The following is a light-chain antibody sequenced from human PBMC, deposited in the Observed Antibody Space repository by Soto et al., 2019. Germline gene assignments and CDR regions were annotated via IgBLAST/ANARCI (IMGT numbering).Light chain of an antibody. Sequence: DTVMTQSPLSLSVPLGQSASISCRSSQSLLYSDGDTYLNWYHQRPGQSPRRLIHKGSQRDSGVRDRISGSGSGTSFTLEINRVEAEDVGVYYCLQATNWSWTFGQGTKVYI. CDR1: QSLLYSDGDTY. J-gene: IGKJ1*01. CDR3: LQATNWSWT. CDR2: KGS. V-gene: IGKV2-30*01.